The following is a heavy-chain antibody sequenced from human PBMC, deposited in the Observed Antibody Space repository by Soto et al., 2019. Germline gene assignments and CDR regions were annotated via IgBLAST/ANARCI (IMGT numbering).Heavy chain of an antibody. D-gene: IGHD3-22*01. CDR3: ARQAYYYDSSGYYLFAY. CDR1: GGSISSSSYY. J-gene: IGHJ4*02. CDR2: IYYSGST. V-gene: IGHV4-39*01. Sequence: SETLSLTCTVSGGSISSSSYYWGWIRQPPGKGLEWIGSIYYSGSTYYNPSLKSRVTISVDTSKNQFSLKLSSVTAADTAVYYCARQAYYYDSSGYYLFAYWGQGTLVTVSS.